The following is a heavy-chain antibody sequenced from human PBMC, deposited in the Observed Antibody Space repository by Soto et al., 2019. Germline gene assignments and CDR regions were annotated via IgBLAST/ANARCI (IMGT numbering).Heavy chain of an antibody. D-gene: IGHD2-8*01. CDR3: ASLYCTNGVCYATFFDY. CDR1: GGSISSSSYY. Sequence: PSETLSLTCTVSGGSISSSSYYWGWIRQPPGKGLEWIGSIYYSGSTYYNPSLKSRVTISVDTSKNQFSLKLSSVTAADTAVYYCASLYCTNGVCYATFFDYWGQGTLVTVSS. CDR2: IYYSGST. V-gene: IGHV4-39*01. J-gene: IGHJ4*02.